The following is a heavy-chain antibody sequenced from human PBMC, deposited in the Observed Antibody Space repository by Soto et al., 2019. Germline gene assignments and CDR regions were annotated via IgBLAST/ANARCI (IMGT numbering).Heavy chain of an antibody. V-gene: IGHV3-11*01. CDR2: ISSGGGTI. CDR3: ARGGGEFYYHMDV. J-gene: IGHJ6*03. Sequence: QEQLVESGGGLVKPGGSLRLSCGASGFIFSDYYMSWIRRAPGKGLEWISHISSGGGTINYADSVRGRFTISRDNAKNSLSLELTSLRADVTAVYYCARGGGEFYYHMDVWGKGTPVTVSS. CDR1: GFIFSDYY. D-gene: IGHD3-16*01.